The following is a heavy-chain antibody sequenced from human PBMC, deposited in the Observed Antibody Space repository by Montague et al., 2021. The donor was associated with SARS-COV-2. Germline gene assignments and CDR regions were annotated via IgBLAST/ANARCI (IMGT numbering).Heavy chain of an antibody. Sequence: SETLFLTCTVSGGSISSSSYYWGWIRQPPGKGLEWIGSIYYSGSTYYNPSLKSRVTISVDTSKNQFSLKLSSVTAADTAVYYCARPVSYYDILSSSTNWFDPWGQGTPVTVSS. CDR3: ARPVSYYDILSSSTNWFDP. CDR2: IYYSGST. D-gene: IGHD3-9*01. J-gene: IGHJ5*02. CDR1: GGSISSSSYY. V-gene: IGHV4-39*01.